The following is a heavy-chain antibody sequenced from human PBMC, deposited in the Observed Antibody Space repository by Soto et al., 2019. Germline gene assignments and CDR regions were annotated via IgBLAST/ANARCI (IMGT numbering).Heavy chain of an antibody. D-gene: IGHD1-26*01. V-gene: IGHV3-48*03. CDR3: ELELLLLFAPYDAFDM. Sequence: EEQLVQSGGGLVQPGGSLRLSCTSSGFALDLYDMNWVRQAPGKDLEWISHIASGGGRIYYAASVQGRFTISRDSAQNSLYLQMNSLRDEDTALYYCELELLLLFAPYDAFDMWGQGTMVAVSS. CDR2: IASGGGRI. J-gene: IGHJ3*02. CDR1: GFALDLYD.